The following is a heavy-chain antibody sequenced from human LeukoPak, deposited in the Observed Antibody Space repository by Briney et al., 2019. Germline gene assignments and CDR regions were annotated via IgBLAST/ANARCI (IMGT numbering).Heavy chain of an antibody. CDR2: IRYDGSNK. V-gene: IGHV3-30*02. CDR1: GFAFSSYG. D-gene: IGHD2-2*01. Sequence: GGSLRLSCAASGFAFSSYGMHWVRQAPGKGLEWVAFIRYDGSNKYYADSVKGRFTISRDNSKNTLYLQMNSLRAEDTAVYYCAKGLYCSSTSCSDAFDIWGQGTMVTVSS. CDR3: AKGLYCSSTSCSDAFDI. J-gene: IGHJ3*02.